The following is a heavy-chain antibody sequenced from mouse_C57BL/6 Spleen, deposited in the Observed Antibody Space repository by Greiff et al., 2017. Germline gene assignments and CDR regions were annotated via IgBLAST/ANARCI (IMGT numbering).Heavy chain of an antibody. CDR1: GYTFTSYW. Sequence: QVQLKQPGAELVKPGASVKLSCKASGYTFTSYWMHWVKQRPGQGLEWIGMIHPNSGSTNYNEKFKSKATLTVDKSSSTAYMQLSSLTSEDSAVYYCAKTRNYERVMDYWGQGTSVTVSS. V-gene: IGHV1-64*01. CDR3: AKTRNYERVMDY. J-gene: IGHJ4*01. CDR2: IHPNSGST. D-gene: IGHD2-5*01.